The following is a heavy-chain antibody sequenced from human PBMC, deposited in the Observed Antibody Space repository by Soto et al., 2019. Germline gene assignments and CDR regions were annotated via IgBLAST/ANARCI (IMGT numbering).Heavy chain of an antibody. D-gene: IGHD1-26*01. Sequence: QVQLVESGGGVVQPGRSLRLSCAASGFTFSSYGMHWVRQAPGKGLEWVAVISYDGSNKYYADSVKGRFTISRDNSKNTLYLQMNSLRAEDTAVYYCAKALRGGGYYGMDVWGQGTXVTVSS. V-gene: IGHV3-30*18. CDR1: GFTFSSYG. CDR3: AKALRGGGYYGMDV. J-gene: IGHJ6*02. CDR2: ISYDGSNK.